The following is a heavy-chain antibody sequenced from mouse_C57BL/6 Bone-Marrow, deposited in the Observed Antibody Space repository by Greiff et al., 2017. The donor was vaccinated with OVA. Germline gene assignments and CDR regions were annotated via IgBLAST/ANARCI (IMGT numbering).Heavy chain of an antibody. D-gene: IGHD2-4*01. Sequence: VMLVESGAELARPGASVKLSCKASGYTFTSYGISWVKQRTGQGLEWIGEIYPRSGNTYYNEKFKGKATLTADKSSSTAYMELRSLTSEDSAVYFCAREEDYLFAYWGQGTLVTVSA. CDR1: GYTFTSYG. J-gene: IGHJ3*01. CDR2: IYPRSGNT. CDR3: AREEDYLFAY. V-gene: IGHV1-81*01.